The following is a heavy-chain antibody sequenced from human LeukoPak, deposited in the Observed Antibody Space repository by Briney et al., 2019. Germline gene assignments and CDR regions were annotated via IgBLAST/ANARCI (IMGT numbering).Heavy chain of an antibody. CDR1: GFSLSTSGVG. Sequence: SGPTLVKPTQTLTLTCTSSGFSLSTSGVGVGWIRQPPGKALEWLALIYWDDDKRYSPSLKSRLTITKDTSKNQVVLTMTNVDPVDTATYYCALNHGSAGEKSFDVWGQGTMVTVSS. CDR3: ALNHGSAGEKSFDV. J-gene: IGHJ3*01. V-gene: IGHV2-5*02. CDR2: IYWDDDK.